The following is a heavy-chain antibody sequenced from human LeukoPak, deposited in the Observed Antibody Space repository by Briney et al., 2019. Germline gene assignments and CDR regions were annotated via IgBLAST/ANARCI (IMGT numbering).Heavy chain of an antibody. CDR2: IIPIFGTA. CDR3: ARDTVTTNPSPSFDY. Sequence: SVKVSCKASGGTFSSYAISWVRQAPGQGLEWMGRIIPIFGTANYAQKFQGRVTITTDESTSTAYMELSRLRSDDTAVYYCARDTVTTNPSPSFDYWGQGTLVTVSS. J-gene: IGHJ4*02. CDR1: GGTFSSYA. V-gene: IGHV1-69*05. D-gene: IGHD4-17*01.